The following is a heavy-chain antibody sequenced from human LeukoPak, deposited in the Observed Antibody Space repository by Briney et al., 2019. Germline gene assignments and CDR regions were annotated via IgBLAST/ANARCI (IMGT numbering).Heavy chain of an antibody. CDR2: INPSGGST. Sequence: ASVKVSCKASGYTFTSYYMHWVRQAPGQGLEWMGIINPSGGSTSYAQKFQGRVTMTRDTSTSTVYMELSSLRPEDTALYYCAKDVPGTYTPIFDPWGQGTLVTVSS. CDR3: AKDVPGTYTPIFDP. J-gene: IGHJ5*02. D-gene: IGHD1-26*01. V-gene: IGHV1-46*01. CDR1: GYTFTSYY.